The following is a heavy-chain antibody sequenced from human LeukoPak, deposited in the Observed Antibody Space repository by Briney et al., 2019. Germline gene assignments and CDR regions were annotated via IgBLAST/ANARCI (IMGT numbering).Heavy chain of an antibody. V-gene: IGHV3-23*01. D-gene: IGHD4-11*01. J-gene: IGHJ5*02. CDR3: AKMFWDTVT. Sequence: PGGSLRLSCAASGFTFRNYAMTWVRQAPGKGLEWVSGIRNNGDSTDYSDSVKGRFTISRDNSKNTLYLQMSSLRAEDTALYYCAKMFWDTVTWGQGTLVTVSS. CDR1: GFTFRNYA. CDR2: IRNNGDST.